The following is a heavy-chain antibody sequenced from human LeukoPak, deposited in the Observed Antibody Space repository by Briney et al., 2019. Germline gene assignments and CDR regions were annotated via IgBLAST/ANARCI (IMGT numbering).Heavy chain of an antibody. CDR3: ARSTCSGGSCSIDY. Sequence: SETLSLTCTVSGGSISSYYWSWIRQPPGKGLEWIGYIYYSGSTNYNPSLKSRFTISVDTSKNQFSLKLSSVTAADTAVYYCARSTCSGGSCSIDYWGQGTLVTVSS. J-gene: IGHJ4*02. CDR1: GGSISSYY. D-gene: IGHD2-15*01. CDR2: IYYSGST. V-gene: IGHV4-59*01.